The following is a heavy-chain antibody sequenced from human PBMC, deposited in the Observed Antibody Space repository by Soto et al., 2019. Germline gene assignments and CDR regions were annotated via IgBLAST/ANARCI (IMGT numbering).Heavy chain of an antibody. CDR2: IKNKADGGTT. V-gene: IGHV3-15*01. D-gene: IGHD3-3*01. Sequence: EVQLVESGGGLVKPGGSLRLSCAASGFPFSNAWMSWVRQAPGKGLEWVGRIKNKADGGTTDYAAPVKGRFSISSDDSTTTLSLQMNSLKTDDTAVYYCTTDRYDFWSGYPLDYWGQGTLVTVSS. J-gene: IGHJ4*02. CDR3: TTDRYDFWSGYPLDY. CDR1: GFPFSNAW.